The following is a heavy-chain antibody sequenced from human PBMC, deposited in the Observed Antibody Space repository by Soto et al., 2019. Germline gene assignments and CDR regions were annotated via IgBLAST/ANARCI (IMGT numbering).Heavy chain of an antibody. CDR1: GITFRNYY. CDR3: ASGHQEIRY. Sequence: QVQLVESGGGLVEPGGSLTLSCAVSGITFRNYYMSWIRQAPGRGLEWVSYITKRGETMDYADSVKGRFTISRNNARNSLYLQMNTLRAEDTAVYYCASGHQEIRYWGQGTRVAVSS. CDR2: ITKRGETM. V-gene: IGHV3-11*01. J-gene: IGHJ4*02. D-gene: IGHD2-2*01.